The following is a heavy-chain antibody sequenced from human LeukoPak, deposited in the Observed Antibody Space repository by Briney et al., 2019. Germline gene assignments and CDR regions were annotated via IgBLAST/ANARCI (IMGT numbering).Heavy chain of an antibody. Sequence: SETLSLTCTVSGGSISSYYWSWIRRPPGKGLEWIGYIYYSGSTNYNPSLKSRVTISVDTSKNQFSLKLSSVTAADTAVYYCARGRFYDTNWGQGTTVTVSS. CDR2: IYYSGST. D-gene: IGHD3-22*01. V-gene: IGHV4-59*01. CDR3: ARGRFYDTN. J-gene: IGHJ6*02. CDR1: GGSISSYY.